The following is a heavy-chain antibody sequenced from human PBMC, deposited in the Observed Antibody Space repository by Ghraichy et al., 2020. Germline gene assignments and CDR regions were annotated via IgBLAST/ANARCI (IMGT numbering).Heavy chain of an antibody. CDR3: ARTPYYPRDYYYYYMDV. CDR2: IFSNDEK. CDR1: GFSLSNARMG. Sequence: SGPTLVKPTETLTLTCTVSGFSLSNARMGVSWIRQPPGKALEWLAHIFSNDEKSYSTSLKSRLTISKDTSKSQVVLTMTNMDPVDTATYYCARTPYYPRDYYYYYMDVWGKGTTVTVSS. D-gene: IGHD3-10*01. V-gene: IGHV2-26*01. J-gene: IGHJ6*03.